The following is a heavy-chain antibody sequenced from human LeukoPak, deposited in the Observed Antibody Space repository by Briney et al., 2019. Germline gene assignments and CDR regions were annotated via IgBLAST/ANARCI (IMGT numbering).Heavy chain of an antibody. V-gene: IGHV3-21*01. Sequence: GGSRRLSCAASGFTFSSYSMNWVRQAPGKGLEWVSSISSSSSYIYYADSVKGRFTISRDNAKNSLYLQMNSLRAEDTAVYYCARDTGLFYGETYYYYYGMDVWGQGTTVTVSS. CDR1: GFTFSSYS. CDR2: ISSSSSYI. D-gene: IGHD4-17*01. CDR3: ARDTGLFYGETYYYYYGMDV. J-gene: IGHJ6*02.